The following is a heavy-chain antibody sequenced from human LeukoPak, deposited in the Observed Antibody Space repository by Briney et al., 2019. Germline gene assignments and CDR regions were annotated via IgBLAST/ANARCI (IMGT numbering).Heavy chain of an antibody. CDR1: GFTFSSYW. V-gene: IGHV3-7*01. Sequence: GGSLRLSCAASGFTFSSYWMSWVRQAPGKGLEWVANIKQDGSEKYYVDSVKGRFTISRDNAKNSLYLQMNSLRAEDTAVYYCARDTRITILITHYYYYMDVWGKGTTVTVSS. J-gene: IGHJ6*03. CDR2: IKQDGSEK. D-gene: IGHD3-3*01. CDR3: ARDTRITILITHYYYYMDV.